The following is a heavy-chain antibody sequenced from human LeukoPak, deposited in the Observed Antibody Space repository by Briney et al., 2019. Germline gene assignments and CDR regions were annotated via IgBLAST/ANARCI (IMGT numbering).Heavy chain of an antibody. J-gene: IGHJ4*02. CDR1: GGSISSGGYY. V-gene: IGHV4-61*08. CDR2: IYYSGST. CDR3: ARIPRGYSGPFDY. Sequence: PSETLSLTCAVSGGSISSGGYYWSWIRQPPGKGLEWIGYIYYSGSTNYNPSLKSRVTISVDTSKNQFSLKLSSVTAADTAVYYCARIPRGYSGPFDYWGQGTLVTVSS. D-gene: IGHD5-12*01.